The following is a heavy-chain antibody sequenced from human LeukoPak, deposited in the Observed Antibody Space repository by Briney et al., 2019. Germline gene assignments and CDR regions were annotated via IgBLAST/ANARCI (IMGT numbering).Heavy chain of an antibody. CDR2: ISNDGSST. V-gene: IGHV3-74*01. CDR3: ARGHITFGGVVVDY. D-gene: IGHD3-16*02. J-gene: IGHJ4*02. Sequence: PGGSLRLSCAESGATVWSSFRSWIRQAPGKGLVWVSRISNDGSSTTYADSVKGRFTFSRDNAKNTLYLHMDSLRAEDTAVYYCARGHITFGGVVVDYWGQGILVTVSS. CDR1: GATVWSSF.